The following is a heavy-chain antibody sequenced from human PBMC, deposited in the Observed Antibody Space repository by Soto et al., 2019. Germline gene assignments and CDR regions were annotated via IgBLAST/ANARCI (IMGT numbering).Heavy chain of an antibody. V-gene: IGHV4-39*01. Sequence: SDSLSLTCTVSGGSISSSSYYWGWIRHPPGKGLEWIGSIYYSGSTYYNPSLKSRVTISVDTSMNQLSLQLSSVTAADAAVCYCARKRRINMIVVVITSRGWFDSWRQGTRVTIAS. J-gene: IGHJ5*01. CDR3: ARKRRINMIVVVITSRGWFDS. CDR2: IYYSGST. D-gene: IGHD3-22*01. CDR1: GGSISSSSYY.